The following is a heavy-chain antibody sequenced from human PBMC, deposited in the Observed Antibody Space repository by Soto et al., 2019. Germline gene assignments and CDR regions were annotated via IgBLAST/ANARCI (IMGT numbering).Heavy chain of an antibody. J-gene: IGHJ4*02. D-gene: IGHD6-13*01. CDR2: VYNSGST. CDR3: ARYRREAVAGYTLDN. V-gene: IGHV4-59*01. CDR1: GGSISSNY. Sequence: SETVSLTXTVSGGSISSNYWTWIRQPPGKGLEWIGYVYNSGSTNYNPSLKSRVIISEDTSKSQFSLKVNSMTAADTAVYYCARYRREAVAGYTLDNWGQGILVTVSS.